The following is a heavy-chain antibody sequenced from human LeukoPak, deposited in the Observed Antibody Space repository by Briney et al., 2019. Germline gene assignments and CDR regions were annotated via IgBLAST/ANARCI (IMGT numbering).Heavy chain of an antibody. CDR2: TYYRSKWYN. V-gene: IGHV6-1*01. CDR1: GDSFSSNSAA. CDR3: ARDGPIRYGDYYEEAGAFDI. D-gene: IGHD4-17*01. Sequence: SQTLSLTCAFSGDSFSSNSAAWNWIRQSPSRGLEWLGRTYYRSKWYNEYAVAVKSRITINPDTSKNQFSLQLNSVTPEDTAVYYCARDGPIRYGDYYEEAGAFDIWGQGTMVTVSS. J-gene: IGHJ3*02.